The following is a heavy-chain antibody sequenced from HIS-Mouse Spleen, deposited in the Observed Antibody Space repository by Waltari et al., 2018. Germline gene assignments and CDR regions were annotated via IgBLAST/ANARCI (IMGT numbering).Heavy chain of an antibody. D-gene: IGHD4-17*01. CDR2: IYSGGST. V-gene: IGHV3-53*01. Sequence: EVQLVESGGGLIQPGGSLRLSCAAAGFTVSSNYLIWVRQAPGKGLGWVSVIYSGGSTYYADSVKGRFTISRDNSKNTLYLQMNSLRAEDTAVYYCARAPTSTVTFDYWGQGTLVTVSS. J-gene: IGHJ4*02. CDR1: GFTVSSNY. CDR3: ARAPTSTVTFDY.